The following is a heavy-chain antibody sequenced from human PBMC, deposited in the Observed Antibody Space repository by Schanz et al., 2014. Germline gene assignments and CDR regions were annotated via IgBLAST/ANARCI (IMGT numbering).Heavy chain of an antibody. CDR1: GGTFSSST. CDR3: ARGGFFDSTSFDS. D-gene: IGHD2-2*01. V-gene: IGHV1-69*04. CDR2: IIPILDKT. Sequence: QVQLVQSGGEVKKPGASATVSCKASGGTFSSSTLTWVRQAPGQGLEWMGRIIPILDKTNYAQKFQGRVTMTADKSTSTVNMELSSLRSEDTAVYYCARGGFFDSTSFDSWGQGTLVTVSS. J-gene: IGHJ4*02.